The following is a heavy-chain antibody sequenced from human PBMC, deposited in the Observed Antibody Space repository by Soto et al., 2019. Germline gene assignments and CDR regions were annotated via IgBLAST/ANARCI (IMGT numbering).Heavy chain of an antibody. CDR3: AILPPYGDPRFDH. CDR2: IYYSGST. CDR1: GSFIISVVSY. J-gene: IGHJ4*02. D-gene: IGHD4-17*01. V-gene: IGHV4-39*07. Sequence: ETLFLTCTVSGSFIISVVSYWGWIRQPPGKGLEWIGSIYYSGSTYYNPSLKSRVTISVDTSKNQFSLKLSSVTAADTAVYYCAILPPYGDPRFDHWGQGTLVTVSS.